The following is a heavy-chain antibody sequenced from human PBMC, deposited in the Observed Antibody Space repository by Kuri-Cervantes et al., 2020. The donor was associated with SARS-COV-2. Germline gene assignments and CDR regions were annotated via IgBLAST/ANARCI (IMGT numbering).Heavy chain of an antibody. J-gene: IGHJ6*04. CDR2: IYYSGST. Sequence: SETLSLTCTVSGGSISSSSYYWGWNRQPQGKGLEWIGSIYYSGSTYYNSSLKSRVTISVYTSKNQFSLKMSTVTAADTAVYYCARPGGFLDVWGKGTTVTVSS. V-gene: IGHV4-39*01. CDR1: GGSISSSSYY. CDR3: ARPGGFLDV. D-gene: IGHD4-23*01.